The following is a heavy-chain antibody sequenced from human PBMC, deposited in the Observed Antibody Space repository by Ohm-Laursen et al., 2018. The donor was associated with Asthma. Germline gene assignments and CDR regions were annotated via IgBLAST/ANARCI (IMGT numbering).Heavy chain of an antibody. CDR1: GGPITNHY. V-gene: IGHV4-59*11. D-gene: IGHD5-18*01. Sequence: PGTLSLTCTVSGGPITNHYWTWIRQPPGKGLEWLGFIDYSGTTNYNASLKSRVTISLDTSKNQFSLNLYSVTAADTAVYYCARDHSYGHFDFCGQGTLVTVSS. J-gene: IGHJ4*02. CDR2: IDYSGTT. CDR3: ARDHSYGHFDF.